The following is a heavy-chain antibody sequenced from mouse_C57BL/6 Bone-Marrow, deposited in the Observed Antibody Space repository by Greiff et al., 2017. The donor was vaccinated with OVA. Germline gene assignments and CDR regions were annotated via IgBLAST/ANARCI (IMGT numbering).Heavy chain of an antibody. CDR2: ISYDGSN. CDR3: ARDEDSNYGYFDY. CDR1: GYSITSGYY. V-gene: IGHV3-6*01. Sequence: VQLKESGPGLVKPSQSLSLTCSVTGYSITSGYYWNWIRQFPGNKLEWMGYISYDGSNNYNPSLKNRISITRDPSKNQFFLKLHSVTTEDTATYYCARDEDSNYGYFDYWGQGTTLTVSS. J-gene: IGHJ2*01. D-gene: IGHD2-5*01.